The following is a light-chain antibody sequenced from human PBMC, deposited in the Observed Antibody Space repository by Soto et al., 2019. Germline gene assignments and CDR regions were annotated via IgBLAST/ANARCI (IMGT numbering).Light chain of an antibody. CDR1: QSISSW. V-gene: IGKV1-5*03. Sequence: DIQMTQSPSTLSASIGDRVTITCRASQSISSWLAWYQQNPGTAPRLLIYKASSLEGGVPSRFSGSGSGTEFTLTISSLQPDDFATYYCQQYNSYPYTFGQGTKLEIK. CDR2: KAS. J-gene: IGKJ2*01. CDR3: QQYNSYPYT.